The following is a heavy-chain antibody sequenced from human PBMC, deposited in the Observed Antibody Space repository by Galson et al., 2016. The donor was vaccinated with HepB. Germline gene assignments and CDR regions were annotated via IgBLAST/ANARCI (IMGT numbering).Heavy chain of an antibody. CDR2: VFYSGST. CDR1: GGSINNYY. J-gene: IGHJ4*02. D-gene: IGHD5-12*01. V-gene: IGHV4-59*01. Sequence: TLSLTCTVSGGSINNYYWSWIRQPPGKGLDWIGYVFYSGSTSYNPSLNSRVTISIDTSKNQFSLKLSSVTAADTALYYCARGVATAGTYPFDYWGQGTLVTVSS. CDR3: ARGVATAGTYPFDY.